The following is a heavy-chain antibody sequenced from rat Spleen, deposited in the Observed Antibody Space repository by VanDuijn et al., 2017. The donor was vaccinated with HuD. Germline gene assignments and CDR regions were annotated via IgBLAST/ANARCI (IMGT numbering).Heavy chain of an antibody. Sequence: EVQLVESDGGLVQPGRSLKLSCAASGFTFSAYYMAWVRQAPTKGLEWVATISYDGRRIYYRDSVKGRFTVSRDNAKSTLYFLMDSLRSEDTATYYCVRQDTSGYSNWFTYWGQGTLVTVSS. V-gene: IGHV5-29*01. CDR2: ISYDGRRI. J-gene: IGHJ3*01. D-gene: IGHD4-3*01. CDR1: GFTFSAYY. CDR3: VRQDTSGYSNWFTY.